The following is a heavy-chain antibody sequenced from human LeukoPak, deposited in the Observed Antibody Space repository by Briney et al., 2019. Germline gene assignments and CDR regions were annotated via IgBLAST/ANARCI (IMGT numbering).Heavy chain of an antibody. Sequence: GGSLRLSCAASGYTFSSYWMHWVRQAPGKGLVWVSRINSDGSSTSYADSVKGRFTISRDNSKNTLYLQMNSLRAEDTAVYYCAKDPLGYCTNGVCYYWGQGTLVTVSS. CDR3: AKDPLGYCTNGVCYY. CDR1: GYTFSSYW. CDR2: INSDGSST. V-gene: IGHV3-74*01. J-gene: IGHJ4*02. D-gene: IGHD2-8*01.